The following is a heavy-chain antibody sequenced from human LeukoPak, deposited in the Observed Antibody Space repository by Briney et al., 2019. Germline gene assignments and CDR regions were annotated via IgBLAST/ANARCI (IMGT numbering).Heavy chain of an antibody. CDR2: IYNGGDTI. J-gene: IGHJ3*02. Sequence: GGSLRLSCATSGFTFSDHYMTWIRQAPGKGLETISYIYNGGDTIYYADSVRGRFTISRDNAKNSLYLQMNSLRAEDTAVYYCARGTIFGVVDAFDIWGQGTMVTVSS. V-gene: IGHV3-11*04. D-gene: IGHD3-3*01. CDR1: GFTFSDHY. CDR3: ARGTIFGVVDAFDI.